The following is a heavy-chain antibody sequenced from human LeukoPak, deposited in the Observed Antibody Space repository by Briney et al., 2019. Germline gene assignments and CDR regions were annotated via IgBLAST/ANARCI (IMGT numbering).Heavy chain of an antibody. V-gene: IGHV3-7*01. CDR2: IKQDGSEK. CDR1: GFTFSSYS. CDR3: ASSWADGDYVNFDY. J-gene: IGHJ4*02. D-gene: IGHD4-17*01. Sequence: GGSLRLSCAASGFTFSSYSMNWVRQAPGKGLEWVANIKQDGSEKYYVDSVKGRFTISRDNAKNSLYLQMNSLRAEDTAVYYCASSWADGDYVNFDYWGQGTLVTVSS.